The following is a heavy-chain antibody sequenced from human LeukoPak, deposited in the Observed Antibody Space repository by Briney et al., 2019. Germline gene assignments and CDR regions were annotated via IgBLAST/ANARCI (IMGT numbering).Heavy chain of an antibody. V-gene: IGHV1-18*01. Sequence: ASVKVSCKASGYTFTSYGISWVRQAPGQGLEWMGWISAYNGNTNYAQKLQGRVTMTTDTSTNTAYMELRSARSDDTAVYYCARDTSVRLGFGECVDYWGQGTPVTVSS. CDR3: ARDTSVRLGFGECVDY. CDR2: ISAYNGNT. J-gene: IGHJ4*02. D-gene: IGHD3-10*01. CDR1: GYTFTSYG.